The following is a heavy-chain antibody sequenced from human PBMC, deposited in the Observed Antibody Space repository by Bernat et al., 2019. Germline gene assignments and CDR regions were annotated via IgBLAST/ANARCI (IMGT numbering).Heavy chain of an antibody. D-gene: IGHD2-15*01. CDR1: GFTFSSYA. CDR3: ARGPHQYCSGDGCYLGLDY. Sequence: QVQLVESGGGVVQPGRSLRLSCAASGFTFSSYAMHCVRQAPGKGLEWVAVISFDGNNKYYADSVKGRFTISRDNSKSTLFLQMNSLRAEDTAVYYCARGPHQYCSGDGCYLGLDYWGQGTLVTVSS. CDR2: ISFDGNNK. V-gene: IGHV3-30-3*01. J-gene: IGHJ4*02.